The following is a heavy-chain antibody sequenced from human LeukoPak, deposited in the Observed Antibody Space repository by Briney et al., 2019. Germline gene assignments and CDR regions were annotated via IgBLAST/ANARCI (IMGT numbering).Heavy chain of an antibody. V-gene: IGHV3-23*01. J-gene: IGHJ4*02. CDR3: AKAAERVTMVRGVSHFDY. D-gene: IGHD3-10*01. Sequence: PGGSLRLSCAASGFTFSSYAISWVCQAPGKGLEWVSAISGSGGSTYYADSVKGRFTISRDNSKNTLYLQMNSLRAEDTAVYYCAKAAERVTMVRGVSHFDYWGQGTLVTVSS. CDR1: GFTFSSYA. CDR2: ISGSGGST.